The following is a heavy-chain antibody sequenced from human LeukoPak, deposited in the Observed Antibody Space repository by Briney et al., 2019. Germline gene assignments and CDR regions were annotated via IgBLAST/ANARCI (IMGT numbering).Heavy chain of an antibody. V-gene: IGHV3-53*01. Sequence: GGSLRLSCAASGFTVSSNYMSWVREAPGKGLEWVSVIYSGGSTYYADSVKGRFTISRDNSKNTLYLQMNSLRAEDTAVYYCARVWANSGNYYGEDYWGQGTLVTVSS. D-gene: IGHD1-26*01. J-gene: IGHJ4*02. CDR3: ARVWANSGNYYGEDY. CDR2: IYSGGST. CDR1: GFTVSSNY.